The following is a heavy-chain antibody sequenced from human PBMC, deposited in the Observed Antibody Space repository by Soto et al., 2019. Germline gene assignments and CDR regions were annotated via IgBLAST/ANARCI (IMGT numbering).Heavy chain of an antibody. Sequence: GGSLRLSCAASGFTFSSYGMHWVRQAPGKGLEWVAVIWYDGSNKYYADSVKGRFTISGDNSKNTLYLQMNSLRAEDTAVYYCARDGGRDFWSGSLDFDYWGQGTLVTVS. D-gene: IGHD3-3*01. CDR2: IWYDGSNK. J-gene: IGHJ4*02. CDR3: ARDGGRDFWSGSLDFDY. CDR1: GFTFSSYG. V-gene: IGHV3-33*01.